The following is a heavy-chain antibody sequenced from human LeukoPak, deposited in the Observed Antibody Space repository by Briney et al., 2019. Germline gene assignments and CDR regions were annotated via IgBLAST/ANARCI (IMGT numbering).Heavy chain of an antibody. D-gene: IGHD3-10*01. CDR1: GFTFSDYY. CDR2: ISSSGSTI. V-gene: IGHV3-11*01. CDR3: ASRSGSESYYYYGMDV. Sequence: GGSLRLSCAASGFTFSDYYMSWIRQAPGKGLEWVSYISSSGSTIYYADSVKGRFTISSDNAKNSLYLQRNSLRAEDTAVYYCASRSGSESYYYYGMDVWGQGPTVTVSS. J-gene: IGHJ6*02.